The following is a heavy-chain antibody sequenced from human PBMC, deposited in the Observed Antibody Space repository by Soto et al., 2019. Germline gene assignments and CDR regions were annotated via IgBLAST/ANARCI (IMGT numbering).Heavy chain of an antibody. D-gene: IGHD2-2*03. CDR3: ASGYYSNHGMDV. CDR1: GYTFTHYA. CDR2: INVGSGNT. V-gene: IGHV1-3*01. Sequence: ASVKVSCKASGYTFTHYAIQWVRQAPGQRLEWMGWINVGSGNTEFSQKFQARVTITRDTSASTAYMELSSLRSEDTAVYYCASGYYSNHGMDVWGQGTTVTVYS. J-gene: IGHJ6*02.